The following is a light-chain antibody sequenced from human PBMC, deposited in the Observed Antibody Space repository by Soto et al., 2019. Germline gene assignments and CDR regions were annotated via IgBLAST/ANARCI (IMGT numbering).Light chain of an antibody. V-gene: IGKV3-15*01. CDR1: QSVSSY. J-gene: IGKJ2*01. CDR2: GAS. Sequence: EIVMTQSPATLSVSPGERATLSCRASQSVSSYIAWYQQKPGQAPSLLIYGASTRATGIPARFSGSGSGTEFTLTISSLQSEDFAVYYCQQYNNWPRTFGQGTKLENK. CDR3: QQYNNWPRT.